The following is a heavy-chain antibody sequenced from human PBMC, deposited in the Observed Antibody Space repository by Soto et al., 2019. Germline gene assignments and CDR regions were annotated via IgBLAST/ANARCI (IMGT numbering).Heavy chain of an antibody. CDR3: ARGSSRPTHAFDI. CDR1: GGSFSGYY. J-gene: IGHJ3*02. Sequence: TSETLSLTCAVYGGSFSGYYWSWIRQPPGKGLEWIGEINHSGSTNYNPSLKSRVTISVDTSKNQFSLKLSSVTAADTAVYYCARGSSRPTHAFDIWGQGTMVTVS. V-gene: IGHV4-34*01. CDR2: INHSGST.